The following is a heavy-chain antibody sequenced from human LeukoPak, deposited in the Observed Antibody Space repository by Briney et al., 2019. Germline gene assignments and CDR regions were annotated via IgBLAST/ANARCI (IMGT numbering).Heavy chain of an antibody. D-gene: IGHD2-21*02. J-gene: IGHJ5*02. CDR3: ARGKHIVVVTAPNWFDP. CDR2: INPSGGST. Sequence: GSSVNVSCKASGYTFTSYYMHWVRQAPAQGLEWMGIINPSGGSTSYAQKFQGRVTMTRDTSTSTAYMELSSLRPEDTAVYYCARGKHIVVVTAPNWFDPWGQGTLVTVSS. V-gene: IGHV1-46*01. CDR1: GYTFTSYY.